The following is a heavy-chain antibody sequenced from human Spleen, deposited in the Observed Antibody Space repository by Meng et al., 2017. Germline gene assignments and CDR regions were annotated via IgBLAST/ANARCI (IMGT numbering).Heavy chain of an antibody. J-gene: IGHJ4*02. V-gene: IGHV4-34*01. Sequence: QVQLQQGGAGLWKPSETRSRTCTVYGGSFSGYYWSWIRQPPGKGLEWIGEINHSGSTNYIPSLKSRVTISIDTSKNQFSLKLSSVTAADTAVYYCASSMTTVTAEIDYWGQGTLVTVSS. CDR2: INHSGST. CDR3: ASSMTTVTAEIDY. D-gene: IGHD4-17*01. CDR1: GGSFSGYY.